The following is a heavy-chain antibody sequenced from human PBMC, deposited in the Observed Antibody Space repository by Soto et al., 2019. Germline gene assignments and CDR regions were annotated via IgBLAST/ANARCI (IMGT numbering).Heavy chain of an antibody. Sequence: GQGLEWMGWMNPNSDNTGYAQKFQGRVTMTRNTSISTAYMELSSLRSEDTAVYYCASFFPRRRRHTSISPDL. J-gene: IGHJ2*01. CDR3: ASFFPRRRRHTSISPDL. CDR2: MNPNSDNT. V-gene: IGHV1-8*01. D-gene: IGHD6-6*01.